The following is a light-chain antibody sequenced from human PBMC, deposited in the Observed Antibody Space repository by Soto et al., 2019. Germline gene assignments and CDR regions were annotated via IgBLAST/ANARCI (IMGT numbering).Light chain of an antibody. V-gene: IGLV2-23*02. J-gene: IGLJ2*01. CDR2: DVS. CDR3: SSYTGSDVV. Sequence: QSVLTQPASVSGSPGQSITISCTETSSDIGSYNLVSWYQQHPGKAPILMIYDVSKRPSGVSNRFSGSKSGNTASLTISGLQAEDEADYYCSSYTGSDVVFGGGTKLTVL. CDR1: SSDIGSYNL.